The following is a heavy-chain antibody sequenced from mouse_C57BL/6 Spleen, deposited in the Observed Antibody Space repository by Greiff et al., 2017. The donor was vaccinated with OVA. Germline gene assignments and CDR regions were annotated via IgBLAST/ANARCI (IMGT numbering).Heavy chain of an antibody. J-gene: IGHJ2*01. CDR2: ISSGSSTI. V-gene: IGHV5-17*01. Sequence: EVKLVESGGGLVKPGGSLKLSCAASGFTFSDYGMHWVRQAPEKGLEWVAYISSGSSTIYYADTVKGRFTISRDNAKNTLFLQMTSLRSEDTAMHYCARPFGYYFDYWGQGTTLTVSS. CDR1: GFTFSDYG. CDR3: ARPFGYYFDY.